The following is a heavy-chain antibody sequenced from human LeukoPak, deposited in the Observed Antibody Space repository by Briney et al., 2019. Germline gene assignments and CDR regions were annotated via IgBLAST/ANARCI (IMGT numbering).Heavy chain of an antibody. D-gene: IGHD3-3*01. CDR1: GGSISSYY. V-gene: IGHV4-34*01. J-gene: IGHJ4*02. Sequence: PSETLSLTCTVSGGSISSYYWSWIRQPPGKGLEWIGEINHSGSTNYNPSLKSRVTISVDTSKNQFSLKLSSVTAADTAVYYCARGFFESQGGYFDYWGQGTLVTVSS. CDR3: ARGFFESQGGYFDY. CDR2: INHSGST.